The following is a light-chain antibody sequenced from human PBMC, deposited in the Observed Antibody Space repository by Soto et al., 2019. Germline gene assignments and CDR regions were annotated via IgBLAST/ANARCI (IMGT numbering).Light chain of an antibody. J-gene: IGKJ1*01. V-gene: IGKV3-15*01. Sequence: EVLVTQSPATLSVSPGEGVTLSCRASQSVSTDLAWYQQKPGQAPRLLIYGASIRAIGVPDRFSGSGSGTDFTFTISSLQYEDSAIYYCQHYFRWPPWTFGQGTKVEV. CDR3: QHYFRWPPWT. CDR1: QSVSTD. CDR2: GAS.